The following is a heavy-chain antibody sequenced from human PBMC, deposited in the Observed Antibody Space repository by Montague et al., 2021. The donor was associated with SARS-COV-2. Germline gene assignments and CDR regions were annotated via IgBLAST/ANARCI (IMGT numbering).Heavy chain of an antibody. CDR2: TYYRSTWYN. CDR3: ARQFGTTWYALDV. D-gene: IGHD1-14*01. CDR1: GDSVSSNDAA. Sequence: CAISGDSVSSNDAAWNWIRQSPSRVLEWLGRTYYRSTWYNDYAVSVTGRITINPDTSKNQFSLQLNSVTPEDTAVYYCARQFGTTWYALDVWGQGTTVTVSS. J-gene: IGHJ6*02. V-gene: IGHV6-1*01.